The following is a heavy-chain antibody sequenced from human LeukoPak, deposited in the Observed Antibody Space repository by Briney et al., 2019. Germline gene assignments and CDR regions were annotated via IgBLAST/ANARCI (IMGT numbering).Heavy chain of an antibody. Sequence: PGRSLRLSCAASGFTFSSYAMHWVRQAPGKGLEWVAVISYDGSNKYYADSVKGRFTISRDNSKNTLYLQMNSLRAEDTAVYYCHSSGSSPTVDYWGQGTLVTVSS. J-gene: IGHJ4*02. CDR1: GFTFSSYA. CDR3: HSSGSSPTVDY. D-gene: IGHD3-10*01. V-gene: IGHV3-30*04. CDR2: ISYDGSNK.